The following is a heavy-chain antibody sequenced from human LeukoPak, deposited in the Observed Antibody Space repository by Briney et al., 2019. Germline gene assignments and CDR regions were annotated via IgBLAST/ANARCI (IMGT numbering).Heavy chain of an antibody. D-gene: IGHD3-22*01. Sequence: SETLSLTCAVSAYSISSAYYWGWIRQPPGKGLEWIGSIYHSGSTSYNPSLKSRVTISVDTSKNQFPLKLSSVTAADTAVYYCARSVLGGGYAAYYFDYWGQGTLVTVSS. J-gene: IGHJ4*02. CDR3: ARSVLGGGYAAYYFDY. CDR2: IYHSGST. CDR1: AYSISSAYY. V-gene: IGHV4-38-2*01.